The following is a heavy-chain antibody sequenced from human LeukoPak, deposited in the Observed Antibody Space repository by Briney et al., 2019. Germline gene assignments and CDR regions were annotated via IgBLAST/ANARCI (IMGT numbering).Heavy chain of an antibody. D-gene: IGHD3-9*01. Sequence: PSETLSLTCTVSGGSISSYYWSWIRQPAGKGLEWIGRIYTRGSTNYNPSLKSRVTMSVDTSKNQFSLKLSSVTAADTAVYYCAREGDYDILTGYYNFDYWGQGTLVTVSS. CDR3: AREGDYDILTGYYNFDY. CDR1: GGSISSYY. CDR2: IYTRGST. J-gene: IGHJ4*02. V-gene: IGHV4-4*07.